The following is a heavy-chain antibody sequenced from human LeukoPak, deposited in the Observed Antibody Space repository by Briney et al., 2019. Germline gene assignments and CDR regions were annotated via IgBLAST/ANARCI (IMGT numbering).Heavy chain of an antibody. CDR1: GGSISGGAFY. CDR2: SYHSGNT. Sequence: SETLSLTCTVSGGSISGGAFYWNWIRQPPGQGLEWIGYSYHSGNTYYNPSLKSRVTISVDRSKNQFSLRLTSVAAADTAMYYCARKFAYCSGNSCAYEGFDIWGQGTMVTVSS. J-gene: IGHJ3*02. V-gene: IGHV4-30-2*01. CDR3: ARKFAYCSGNSCAYEGFDI. D-gene: IGHD2-2*01.